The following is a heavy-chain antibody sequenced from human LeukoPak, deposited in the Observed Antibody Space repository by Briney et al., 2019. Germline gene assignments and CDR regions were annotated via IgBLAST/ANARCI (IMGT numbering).Heavy chain of an antibody. CDR1: GDSVSSNSAA. CDR2: TYYRSKWYN. J-gene: IGHJ5*02. Sequence: SQTLSLTCAISGDSVSSNSAAWNWIRQSPSRGLEWLGRTYYRSKWYNDYAVSVKSRITINPDTSKNQFSLQLNSVTPEDTAVYYCARDLPPYYDILTGYYSNWFDPWGQGTRVTVSS. V-gene: IGHV6-1*01. CDR3: ARDLPPYYDILTGYYSNWFDP. D-gene: IGHD3-9*01.